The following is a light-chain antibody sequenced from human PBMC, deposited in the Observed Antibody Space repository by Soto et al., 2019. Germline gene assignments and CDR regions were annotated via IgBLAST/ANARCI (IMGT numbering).Light chain of an antibody. J-gene: IGLJ2*01. Sequence: QSVLTQPPSASGSPGQSVTISCTGTSSDIGGYNYVSWYQQHPGKAPTLLIYEVNKRPSGVPDRFSGSKSGNTASLTVSGLQAEDEADYYCNSYTDRSNWVFGGGTKLTVL. CDR2: EVN. CDR3: NSYTDRSNWV. CDR1: SSDIGGYNY. V-gene: IGLV2-8*01.